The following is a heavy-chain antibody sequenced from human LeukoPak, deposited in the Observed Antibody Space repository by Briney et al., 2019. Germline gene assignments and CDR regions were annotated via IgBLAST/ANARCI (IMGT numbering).Heavy chain of an antibody. CDR2: IRYDGSNQ. J-gene: IGHJ4*02. Sequence: PGGSLRLSCAASGFTFSSYGMNWVRQAPGKGLEWVAFIRYDGSNQYYADSVKGRFTISRDNAKNSLYLQMNSLRAEDSAMYYCASSSQLAYWGQGTLVTVSS. CDR3: ASSSQLAY. V-gene: IGHV3-30*02. D-gene: IGHD6-6*01. CDR1: GFTFSSYG.